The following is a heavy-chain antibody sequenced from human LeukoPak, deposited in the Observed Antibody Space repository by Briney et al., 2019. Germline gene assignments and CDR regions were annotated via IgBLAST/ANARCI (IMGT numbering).Heavy chain of an antibody. V-gene: IGHV5-51*01. CDR3: ARGYCDSTICYIPNWFDP. CDR1: GYSFTSYW. Sequence: GESLKISCKGSGYSFTSYWIGWVRQMPGKGLEWMGIIYPGDSDTRYSPSFQGQVTISADKSISTAYLQWSSLRASDAAVYYCARGYCDSTICYIPNWFDPWGQGTLVTVSS. D-gene: IGHD2-2*02. CDR2: IYPGDSDT. J-gene: IGHJ5*02.